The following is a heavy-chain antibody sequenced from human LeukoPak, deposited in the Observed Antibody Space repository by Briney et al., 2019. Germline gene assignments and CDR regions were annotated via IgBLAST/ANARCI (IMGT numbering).Heavy chain of an antibody. CDR2: IKTKASGGPT. J-gene: IGHJ4*02. Sequence: GGSLRLSCAASGFTFSNAWMSWVRQAPGKGLEWVGRIKTKASGGPTDYAAPVEGRFTISRDDSENTLYLQMSSLKTEDTAVYYCATVRDSSGHGLDYWGQGTLVTVSP. D-gene: IGHD6-25*01. CDR1: GFTFSNAW. V-gene: IGHV3-15*01. CDR3: ATVRDSSGHGLDY.